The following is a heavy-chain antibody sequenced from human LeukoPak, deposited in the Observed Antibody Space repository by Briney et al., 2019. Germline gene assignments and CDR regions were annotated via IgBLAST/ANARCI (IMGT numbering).Heavy chain of an antibody. V-gene: IGHV3-15*01. CDR1: GFTLRKAR. D-gene: IGHD2-2*01. CDR3: TTTTDIVVVPAADDAFDI. Sequence: GGPLSLFCAPSGFTLRKARVRCVPDPRGGAGVDVGRIKKRTDRRQPDYAAPVKGRFTISRDDSKNTLYLQMNSLKTEDTAVYCCTTTTDIVVVPAADDAFDIWGQGTMVTVSS. CDR2: IKKRTDRRQP. J-gene: IGHJ3*02.